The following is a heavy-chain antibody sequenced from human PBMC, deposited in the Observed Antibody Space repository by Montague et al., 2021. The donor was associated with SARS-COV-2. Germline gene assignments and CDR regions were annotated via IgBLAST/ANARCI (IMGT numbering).Heavy chain of an antibody. CDR2: IYYSGTA. D-gene: IGHD3-10*01. V-gene: IGHV4-59*08. CDR1: GGSISTYY. J-gene: IGHJ5*02. Sequence: SETLSLTCTVSGGSISTYYWGWIRQPPGKGLEWIGYIYYSGTANYNPSLKSRVTISVDTSKNQFSLKVRSVTAADTAVYYCARLVGGRGARFDHWGQGTLVTVSS. CDR3: ARLVGGRGARFDH.